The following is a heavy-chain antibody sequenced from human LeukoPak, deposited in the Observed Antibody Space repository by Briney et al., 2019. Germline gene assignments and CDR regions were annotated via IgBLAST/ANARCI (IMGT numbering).Heavy chain of an antibody. D-gene: IGHD4-17*01. V-gene: IGHV3-7*01. Sequence: GGSLRLSCAASGFTFSSYWMSCVRQAPGKGLEWVANIKQDGSEKYYVDSVKGRFTISRDNTKNSLYLQMNSLRVEDTAVYYCARDDTVTTRVGFIDWGQGTLVTVSS. CDR1: GFTFSSYW. CDR3: ARDDTVTTRVGFID. J-gene: IGHJ4*02. CDR2: IKQDGSEK.